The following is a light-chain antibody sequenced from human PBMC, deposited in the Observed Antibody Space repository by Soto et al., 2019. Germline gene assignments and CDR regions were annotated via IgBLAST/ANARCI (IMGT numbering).Light chain of an antibody. CDR2: HTS. Sequence: DVVMTQTPLSLSVAPGQPASISCKSSQSLLHITGETFLFWYLQKPGQPPRLLIYHTSTRATGIPDRFSGSGSGTEFTLTITRLEPEDFGVYYCQQYDISPWTFGQGTKVDIK. CDR3: QQYDISPWT. J-gene: IGKJ1*01. V-gene: IGKV2D-29*01. CDR1: QSLLHITGETF.